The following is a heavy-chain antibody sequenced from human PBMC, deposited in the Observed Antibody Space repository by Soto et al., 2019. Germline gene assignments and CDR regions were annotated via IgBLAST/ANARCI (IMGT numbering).Heavy chain of an antibody. D-gene: IGHD2-15*01. J-gene: IGHJ6*02. Sequence: SVKVSCKASGGTFSSYAISWVRQAPGQGLEWMGGIIPIFGTSNYAQKFQGRVTITADESTSTAYMELSSLRSEDTAVYYCARDLGYCSGGSCSVPYGMDVWGQGTTVTVSS. V-gene: IGHV1-69*13. CDR3: ARDLGYCSGGSCSVPYGMDV. CDR2: IIPIFGTS. CDR1: GGTFSSYA.